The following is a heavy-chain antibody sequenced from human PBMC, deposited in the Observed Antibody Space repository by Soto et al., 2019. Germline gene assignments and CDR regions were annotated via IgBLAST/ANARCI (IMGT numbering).Heavy chain of an antibody. CDR2: IYYSGST. CDR3: AGSSRYYGSGSLSYHYGMDV. V-gene: IGHV4-59*01. CDR1: GGSISSYY. Sequence: PSETLSLTCTVSGGSISSYYWSWIRQPPGKGLEWIGYIYYSGSTNYNPSLKSRVTISVDTSKNQFSLKLNSVTAADTAVYYCAGSSRYYGSGSLSYHYGMDVWGQGTTVTVSS. J-gene: IGHJ6*02. D-gene: IGHD3-10*01.